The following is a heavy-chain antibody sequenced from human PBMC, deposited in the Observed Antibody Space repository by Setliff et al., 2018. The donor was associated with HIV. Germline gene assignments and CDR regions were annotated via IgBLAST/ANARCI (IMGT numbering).Heavy chain of an antibody. J-gene: IGHJ4*02. CDR3: ARVFSGISGWFLFYY. CDR1: GYTFTSYS. V-gene: IGHV1-3*01. CDR2: INASSGNT. D-gene: IGHD6-19*01. Sequence: ASVKVSCKASGYTFTSYSLHWVRQAPGQRLEWMGWINASSGNTKYSQKFQGRVTITRDTSARTAYMELSSLRSEDTAVYYCARVFSGISGWFLFYYWGQGTLVTVSS.